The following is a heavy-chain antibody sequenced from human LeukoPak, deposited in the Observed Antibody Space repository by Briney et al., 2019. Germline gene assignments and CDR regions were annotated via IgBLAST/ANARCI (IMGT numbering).Heavy chain of an antibody. CDR2: IYYSGST. CDR3: ARDRGQTAFDI. J-gene: IGHJ3*02. CDR1: GGSISSSSYY. Sequence: SETLSLTCTVSGGSISSSSYYWGWIRQPPGKGLEWIGSIYYSGSTYYNPSLKSRVTISVDTSKNQFSLKLSSVTAADTAVYYCARDRGQTAFDIWGQGTMVTVSS. V-gene: IGHV4-39*07.